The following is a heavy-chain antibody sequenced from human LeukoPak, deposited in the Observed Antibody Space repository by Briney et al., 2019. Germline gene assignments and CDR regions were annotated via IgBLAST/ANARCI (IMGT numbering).Heavy chain of an antibody. D-gene: IGHD6-19*01. CDR2: TYYKSKWYN. Sequence: SQTLSLTCAISGDSVSSNSAVWNWIRQSPSRGLEWLGRTYYKSKWYNDYAVSVKSRITITPDTSKNQFSLQLNSVTPEDTAVYYCVRQAVAGTNWFDPWGQGTLVTVSS. CDR3: VRQAVAGTNWFDP. J-gene: IGHJ5*02. V-gene: IGHV6-1*01. CDR1: GDSVSSNSAV.